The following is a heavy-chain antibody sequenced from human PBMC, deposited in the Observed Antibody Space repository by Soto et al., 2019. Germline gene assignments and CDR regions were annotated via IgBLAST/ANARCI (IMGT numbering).Heavy chain of an antibody. CDR1: GGSISGHY. CDR3: ARNFDIAATGTAFDS. Sequence: SSETLSLTCSVSGGSISGHYWSWIRLPAGRRRQWVGRIYSSGTTHYNPSLKSRVRMSVYTDRNSFSLRLDSVTAADTAVYYRARNFDIAATGTAFDSWGRGVLVTVSS. J-gene: IGHJ4*02. D-gene: IGHD6-13*01. CDR2: IYSSGTT. V-gene: IGHV4-4*07.